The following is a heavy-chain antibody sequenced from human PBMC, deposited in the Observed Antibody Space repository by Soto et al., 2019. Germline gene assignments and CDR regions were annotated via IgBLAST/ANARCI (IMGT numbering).Heavy chain of an antibody. V-gene: IGHV4-31*11. D-gene: IGHD3-22*01. CDR1: GGSISSGGYS. Sequence: PSETLSLTCAVSGGSISSGGYSWSWIRQPPGKGLEWIGYIYYSGGTYYNPSLKSRVTISVDTSKNQFSLKLSSVTAADTAMYYCARVYYYDSSGWDNWFDPWGQGTLVTVS. J-gene: IGHJ5*02. CDR2: IYYSGGT. CDR3: ARVYYYDSSGWDNWFDP.